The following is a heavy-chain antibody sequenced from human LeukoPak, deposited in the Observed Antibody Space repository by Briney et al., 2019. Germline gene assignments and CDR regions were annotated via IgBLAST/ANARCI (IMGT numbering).Heavy chain of an antibody. J-gene: IGHJ4*02. CDR3: AGPGAGDLDY. Sequence: SETLSLTCVVYGGPFTTYYWSWIRQPPGKGLEWIGEINHSGSTNYNPSHRSRVTMSVDTSKNQFSLKLSSVTAADTAVYYCAGPGAGDLDYWGQGTLVTVSS. V-gene: IGHV4-34*01. D-gene: IGHD3-10*01. CDR2: INHSGST. CDR1: GGPFTTYY.